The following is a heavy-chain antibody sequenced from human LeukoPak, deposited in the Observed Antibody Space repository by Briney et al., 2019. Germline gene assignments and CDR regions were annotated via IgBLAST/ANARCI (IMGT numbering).Heavy chain of an antibody. Sequence: SETLSLTCTVSGGSISSSSYYWAWIRQPPGKGLEWIGNIFYSGSTYYNPSLKSRVTISVDTSKNQFSLKLSSVTAADTAVYYCARSGTGLLRYYFDYWGQGTLITVSS. CDR1: GGSISSSSYY. J-gene: IGHJ4*02. CDR2: IFYSGST. CDR3: ARSGTGLLRYYFDY. D-gene: IGHD3-22*01. V-gene: IGHV4-39*01.